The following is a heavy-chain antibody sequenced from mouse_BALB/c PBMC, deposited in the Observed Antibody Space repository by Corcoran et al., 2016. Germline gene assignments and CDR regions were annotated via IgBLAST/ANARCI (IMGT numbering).Heavy chain of an antibody. Sequence: DVQLQESGPGLVKPSQSLSLTCSVTGYSITSGYYWNWIRQFPGNKLEWMGYISYDGSNNYNPSLKNRISITRDTSKNQFFLKLNSVTTEDTGTYYLARVRDGPGAMDYWGQGTSVTVSS. CDR3: ARVRDGPGAMDY. CDR2: ISYDGSN. D-gene: IGHD2-3*01. J-gene: IGHJ4*01. CDR1: GYSITSGYY. V-gene: IGHV3-6*02.